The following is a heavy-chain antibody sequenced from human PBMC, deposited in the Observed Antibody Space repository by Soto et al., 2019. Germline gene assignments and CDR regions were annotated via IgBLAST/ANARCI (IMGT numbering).Heavy chain of an antibody. J-gene: IGHJ6*02. D-gene: IGHD3-9*01. V-gene: IGHV4-34*01. CDR1: GGSISSGGYS. CDR3: ARGRHILTGYYRDLNYGMDV. CDR2: INHSGST. Sequence: SETLSLTCAVSGGSISSGGYSWSWIRQPPGKGLDWIGEINHSGSTNYNPSLKSRVTISVDTSKNQFSLKLSSVTAADTAVYYCARGRHILTGYYRDLNYGMDVWGQGTTVTVSS.